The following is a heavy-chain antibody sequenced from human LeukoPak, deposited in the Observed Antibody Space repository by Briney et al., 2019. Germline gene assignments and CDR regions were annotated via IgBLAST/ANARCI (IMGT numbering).Heavy chain of an antibody. CDR1: GGSISRGGYY. Sequence: SETLSLTCTVSGGSISRGGYYWSWIRRHPGKGLEWFGEINHSGSTNYNPSLKSRVTISVDTSKNQFSLRLSSVTAADTAVYYCARVLEGSSGQHWYFDLWGRGTLVTVSS. CDR3: ARVLEGSSGQHWYFDL. J-gene: IGHJ2*01. D-gene: IGHD6-19*01. V-gene: IGHV4-31*03. CDR2: INHSGST.